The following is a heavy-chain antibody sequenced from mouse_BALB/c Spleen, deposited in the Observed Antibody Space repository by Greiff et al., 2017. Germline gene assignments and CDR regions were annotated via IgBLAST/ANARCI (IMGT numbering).Heavy chain of an antibody. CDR2: INPGSGGT. J-gene: IGHJ4*01. D-gene: IGHD2-1*01. Sequence: QVQLQQSGAELVRPGTSVKVSCKASGYAFTNYLIEWVKQRPGQGLEWIGVINPGSGGTNYNEKFKDKATLTADESSSTAYMQLSSLTSEDSAVYFCARANYPYYYAMDYWGQGTSVTVSS. CDR1: GYAFTNYL. V-gene: IGHV1-54*01. CDR3: ARANYPYYYAMDY.